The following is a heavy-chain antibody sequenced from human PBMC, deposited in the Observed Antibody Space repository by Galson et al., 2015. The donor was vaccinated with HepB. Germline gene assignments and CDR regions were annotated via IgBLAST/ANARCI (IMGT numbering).Heavy chain of an antibody. J-gene: IGHJ5*02. V-gene: IGHV4-34*01. D-gene: IGHD2-2*01. Sequence: ETLSLTCAVYGGSFSGYYWSWIRQPPGKGLEWIGEINHSGSTNYNPSLKSRVTISVDTSKNQFSLKLSSVTAADTAVYYCARGVGIVVVPAAERRGLRFDPWGQGTLVTVSS. CDR3: ARGVGIVVVPAAERRGLRFDP. CDR2: INHSGST. CDR1: GGSFSGYY.